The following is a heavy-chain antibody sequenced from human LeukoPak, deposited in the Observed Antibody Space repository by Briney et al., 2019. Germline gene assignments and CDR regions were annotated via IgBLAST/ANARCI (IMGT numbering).Heavy chain of an antibody. CDR3: ARSYSSSDHYYYYGMDV. J-gene: IGHJ6*02. CDR1: GGSISSYY. V-gene: IGHV4-59*08. Sequence: PSETLSLTCTVSGGSISSYYWNWIRQPPGKGLEWIGYINYIRTTDYNPSLKSRVTISLDTSKNRFSLKLSSVSAADTAMYYCARSYSSSDHYYYYGMDVWGQGTTVTVSS. CDR2: INYIRTT. D-gene: IGHD6-13*01.